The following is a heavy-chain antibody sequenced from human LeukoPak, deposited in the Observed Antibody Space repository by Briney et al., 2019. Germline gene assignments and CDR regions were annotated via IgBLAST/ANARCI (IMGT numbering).Heavy chain of an antibody. J-gene: IGHJ3*02. Sequence: GGSLRLSCSASGFAFRNYGMSWVRQAPGKGLVWVSRINSDGSRTTYADSVKGRFTISRDNAKNTLYLQMNSLRAEDTAVYYCASLLLCYGCSSSSDASDIWGQGTMVTVPP. CDR1: GFAFRNYG. V-gene: IGHV3-74*01. D-gene: IGHD6-6*01. CDR2: INSDGSRT. CDR3: ASLLLCYGCSSSSDASDI.